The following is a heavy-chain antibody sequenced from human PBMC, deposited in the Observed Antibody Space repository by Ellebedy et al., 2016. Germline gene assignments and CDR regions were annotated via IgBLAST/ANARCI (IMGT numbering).Heavy chain of an antibody. CDR1: GLTVSSNY. CDR2: IYSHGKP. CDR3: TAKRYGASDI. D-gene: IGHD4-17*01. J-gene: IGHJ3*02. V-gene: IGHV3-53*01. Sequence: GESLKISXAASGLTVSSNYMTWVRQAPGKRLEWVSLIYSHGKPYYADSVRGRFTISSDNSKNTLFLQMNSLRADDTAMYFCTAKRYGASDIWGQGTMVTVSS.